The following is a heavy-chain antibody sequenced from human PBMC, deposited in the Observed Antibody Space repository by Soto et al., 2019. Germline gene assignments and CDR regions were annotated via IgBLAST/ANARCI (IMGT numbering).Heavy chain of an antibody. J-gene: IGHJ4*02. CDR2: IYWDADK. CDR3: ARDTTMEPYYFDY. D-gene: IGHD5-18*01. CDR1: GFSLSTSGVG. Sequence: QITLKESGPTLVKPTQTLTLTCTFSGFSLSTSGVGVGWIRQPPGKALEWLALIYWDADKRYSPSLQSRLTTNNATSNNQVVITMTNIALVATTTYYGARDTTMEPYYFDYWGQGTLVTVSS. V-gene: IGHV2-5*02.